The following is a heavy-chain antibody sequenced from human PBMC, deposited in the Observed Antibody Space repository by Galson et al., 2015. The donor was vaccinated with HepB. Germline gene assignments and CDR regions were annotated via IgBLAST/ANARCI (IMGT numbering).Heavy chain of an antibody. J-gene: IGHJ4*02. V-gene: IGHV2-5*02. CDR2: IYWDDNK. Sequence: PALVKPTQTLTLTCTLSGFSLSTSGMTVGWIRQPPGKALGWLAFIYWDDNKRYNPSLRNRLSISTDTSKTQVVLALTNVDPEDTATYYCAHTARYSNTWWSGHYFEYWGQGTLVTVSS. CDR3: AHTARYSNTWWSGHYFEY. CDR1: GFSLSTSGMT. D-gene: IGHD6-13*01.